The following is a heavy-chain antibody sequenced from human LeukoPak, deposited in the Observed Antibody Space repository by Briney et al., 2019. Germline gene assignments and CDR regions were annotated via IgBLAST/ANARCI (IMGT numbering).Heavy chain of an antibody. CDR3: AREGTAMGTYYFDY. J-gene: IGHJ4*02. D-gene: IGHD5-18*01. V-gene: IGHV1-69*06. Sequence: SVKVSCKASGGTLSSYAISWVRQAPGQGLEWMGGIIPIFGTANYAQKFQGRVTITADKSTSTAYMELSSLRSEDTAVYYCAREGTAMGTYYFDYWGQGTLVTVSS. CDR1: GGTLSSYA. CDR2: IIPIFGTA.